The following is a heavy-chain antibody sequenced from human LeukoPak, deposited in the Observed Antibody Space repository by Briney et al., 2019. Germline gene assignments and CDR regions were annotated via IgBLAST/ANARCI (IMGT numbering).Heavy chain of an antibody. D-gene: IGHD3-22*01. CDR3: ARWYDSSGNDY. CDR2: IYPGDSDA. V-gene: IGHV5-51*01. CDR1: GYSFTIYW. J-gene: IGHJ4*02. Sequence: GESLKISFKGSGYSFTIYWNGWVRQMPGKGLEWMGIIYPGDSDARYSPSFQGQVTISADKSISTAYLQWSSLKASDTAMYYCARWYDSSGNDYWGQETLVTVSS.